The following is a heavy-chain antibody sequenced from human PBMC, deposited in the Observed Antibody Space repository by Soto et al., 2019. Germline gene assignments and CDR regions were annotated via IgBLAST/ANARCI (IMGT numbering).Heavy chain of an antibody. J-gene: IGHJ1*01. D-gene: IGHD2-8*01. CDR2: IYPSDSDT. Sequence: GESLKISCKGSGYNFAGYWIAWVRQMPGKGLELMGIIYPSDSDTRYRPSFQAQVTISADKSISSAYLQWSSLRASDTAMYYCARGGESTRANDDWGQGTPVTVS. V-gene: IGHV5-51*01. CDR1: GYNFAGYW. CDR3: ARGGESTRANDD.